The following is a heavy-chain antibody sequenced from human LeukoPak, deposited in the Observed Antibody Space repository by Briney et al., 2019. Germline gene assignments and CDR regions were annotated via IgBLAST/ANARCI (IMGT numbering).Heavy chain of an antibody. CDR3: AELGITMIGGV. CDR1: GFTFSSYS. J-gene: IGHJ6*04. Sequence: GGSLRLSCAASGFTFSSYSMNWVRQAPGEGLEWVSAISGSGGSTYYADSVKGRFTISRDNAKNSLYLQMNSLRAEDTAVYYCAELGITMIGGVWGKGTTVTISS. V-gene: IGHV3-21*01. CDR2: ISGSGGST. D-gene: IGHD3-10*02.